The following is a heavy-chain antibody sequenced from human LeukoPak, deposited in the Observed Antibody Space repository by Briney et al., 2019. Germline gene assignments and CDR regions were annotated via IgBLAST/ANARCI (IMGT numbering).Heavy chain of an antibody. D-gene: IGHD5-12*01. Sequence: GASVKVSCKASGYTFTSYGISWVRQAPGQGLEWMGWISAYNGNTNYAQKVQGRVTMTTDTSTSTAYMELRSLRSDDTAVYYCAREGIPRRYIVATIRYCYYYMDVWGKGTTVSVSS. CDR1: GYTFTSYG. V-gene: IGHV1-18*01. CDR3: AREGIPRRYIVATIRYCYYYMDV. CDR2: ISAYNGNT. J-gene: IGHJ6*03.